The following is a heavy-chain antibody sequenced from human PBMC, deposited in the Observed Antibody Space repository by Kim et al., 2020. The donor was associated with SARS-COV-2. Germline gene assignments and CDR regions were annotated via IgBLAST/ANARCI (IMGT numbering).Heavy chain of an antibody. J-gene: IGHJ5*02. CDR1: GGSISSGSYY. V-gene: IGHV4-61*02. CDR2: IYTSGST. D-gene: IGHD2-21*02. Sequence: SETLSLTCTVSGGSISSGSYYWSWIRQPAGKGLEWIGRIYTSGSTNYNPSLKSRVTISVDTSKNQFSLKLSSVTAADTAVYYCARAPCGGDCYSVGDWFDPWGQGTLVTVSS. CDR3: ARAPCGGDCYSVGDWFDP.